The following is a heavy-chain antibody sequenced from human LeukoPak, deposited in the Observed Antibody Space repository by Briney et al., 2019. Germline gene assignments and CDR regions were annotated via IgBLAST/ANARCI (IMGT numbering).Heavy chain of an antibody. CDR2: INHSGST. J-gene: IGHJ6*03. CDR3: ARGKPPTGLRYYYYHYMDV. Sequence: PSETLSLTCAVYGGSFSGYYWSWIRQPPGKGLEWIGEINHSGSTNYNPSLKSRVTISVDTSKNQFSLKLSSVTAADTAVYYCARGKPPTGLRYYYYHYMDVWGKETTVTVSS. CDR1: GGSFSGYY. V-gene: IGHV4-34*01.